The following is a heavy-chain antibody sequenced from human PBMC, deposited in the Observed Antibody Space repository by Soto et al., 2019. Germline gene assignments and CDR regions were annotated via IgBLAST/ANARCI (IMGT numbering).Heavy chain of an antibody. V-gene: IGHV4-34*01. CDR2: INHSGST. CDR1: GGSFSGYS. J-gene: IGHJ3*01. Sequence: HVQLQQWGAGLLKPSETLSLTCSVYGGSFSGYSWSWIRQPPGKGLEWIGEINHSGSTSYHSSLRSRVSISGDMSKNQFSLTLSSVTAADTAVYYCARNRAFDVWGQGTVVTVSS. CDR3: ARNRAFDV.